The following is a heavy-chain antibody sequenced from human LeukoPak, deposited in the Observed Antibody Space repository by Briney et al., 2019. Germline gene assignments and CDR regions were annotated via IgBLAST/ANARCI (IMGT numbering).Heavy chain of an antibody. D-gene: IGHD1-20*01. CDR2: VSSDGRDT. Sequence: GGSLRLSCAASGFTFSSYAMSWVRQAPGKGLVWVSRVSSDGRDTTSADSVKGRFSISRDNAKNTLYLQMNGLRTEDTAVYYCARENNWNDGGHDTFDIWGQGTMVTVSS. V-gene: IGHV3-74*03. CDR3: ARENNWNDGGHDTFDI. J-gene: IGHJ3*02. CDR1: GFTFSSYA.